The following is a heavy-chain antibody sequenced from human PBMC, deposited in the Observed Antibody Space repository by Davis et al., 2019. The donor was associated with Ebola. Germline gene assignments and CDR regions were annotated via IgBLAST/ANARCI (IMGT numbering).Heavy chain of an antibody. V-gene: IGHV1-18*04. CDR3: ARVLSQGYMYYGMDV. D-gene: IGHD5-24*01. Sequence: AASVKVSCKGSGYTFTSYGISWVRQAPGQGLEWMGWISAYNGSTNYAQKLQGRVTMTTDTSTSTAYMELRSLRSDDTAVYYCARVLSQGYMYYGMDVWGKGTTVSVSS. CDR1: GYTFTSYG. CDR2: ISAYNGST. J-gene: IGHJ6*04.